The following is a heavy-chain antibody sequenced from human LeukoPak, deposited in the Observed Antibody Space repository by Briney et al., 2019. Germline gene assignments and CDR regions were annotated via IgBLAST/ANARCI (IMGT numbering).Heavy chain of an antibody. CDR1: GFTFSSYA. D-gene: IGHD3-22*01. Sequence: AGGSLRLSCAASGFTFSSYAMSWVRQAPGKGLEWVSAISGSGGSTYYADSVKGRFTISRDNAKNSLYLQMNSLRAEDTAVYYCARDYYYDSSGYYYMDVWGKGTTVTVSS. CDR2: ISGSGGST. V-gene: IGHV3-23*01. J-gene: IGHJ6*03. CDR3: ARDYYYDSSGYYYMDV.